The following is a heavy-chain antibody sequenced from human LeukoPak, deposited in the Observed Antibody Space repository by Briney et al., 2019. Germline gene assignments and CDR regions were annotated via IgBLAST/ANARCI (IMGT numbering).Heavy chain of an antibody. D-gene: IGHD6-19*01. CDR2: IWYDGSNK. CDR3: ARDEYSSGWYGDAFDI. J-gene: IGHJ3*02. Sequence: PGGSLRLSCAASGSTFSSYGMHWVRQAPGKGLEWVAVIWYDGSNKYYADSVKGRFTISRDNSKNTLYLQMNSLRAEDTAVYYCARDEYSSGWYGDAFDIWGQGTMVTVSS. CDR1: GSTFSSYG. V-gene: IGHV3-33*01.